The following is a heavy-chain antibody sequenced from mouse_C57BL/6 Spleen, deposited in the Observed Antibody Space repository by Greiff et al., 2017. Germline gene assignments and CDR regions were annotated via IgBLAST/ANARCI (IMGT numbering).Heavy chain of an antibody. J-gene: IGHJ2*01. CDR2: INPNNGGT. D-gene: IGHD1-1*01. CDR3: ARSDYYGSSYRFDY. Sequence: VQLQQSGPELVKPGASVKIPCKASGYTFTDYNMDWVKQSHGKSLEWIGDINPNNGGTIYNQKFKGKATLTVDKSSSTAYMELRSLTSEDTAVYYCARSDYYGSSYRFDYWGQGTTLTVSS. V-gene: IGHV1-18*01. CDR1: GYTFTDYN.